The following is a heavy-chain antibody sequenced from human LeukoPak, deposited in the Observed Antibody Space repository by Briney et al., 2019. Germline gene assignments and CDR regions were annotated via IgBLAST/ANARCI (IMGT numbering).Heavy chain of an antibody. Sequence: GGSLRLSCAASGFTFSSSAMSWVRQAPGKGLEWVAVIWYDGSNKYYADSVKGRFTISRDNSKNTLYLQMNSLRAEDTAVYYCARGYCSGGSCYTRGYKDYWGQGTLVTVSS. V-gene: IGHV3-33*08. CDR3: ARGYCSGGSCYTRGYKDY. CDR1: GFTFSSSA. CDR2: IWYDGSNK. D-gene: IGHD2-15*01. J-gene: IGHJ4*02.